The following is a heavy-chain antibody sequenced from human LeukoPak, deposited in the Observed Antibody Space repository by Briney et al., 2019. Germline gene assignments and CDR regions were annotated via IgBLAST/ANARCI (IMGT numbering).Heavy chain of an antibody. V-gene: IGHV4-4*02. CDR1: GGSISTNNW. CDR2: INHSGST. Sequence: SGTLSLTSAVSGGSISTNNWWTWVRQPPGKGLEWIGEINHSGSTNYNPSLKSRVTISVDTSKNQFSLKLSSVTAADTAVYYCARALGAFGLYYFDYWGQGTLVTVSS. CDR3: ARALGAFGLYYFDY. J-gene: IGHJ4*02. D-gene: IGHD3-16*01.